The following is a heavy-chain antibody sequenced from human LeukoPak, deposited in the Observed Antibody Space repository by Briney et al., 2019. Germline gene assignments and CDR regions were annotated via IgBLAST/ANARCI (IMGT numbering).Heavy chain of an antibody. V-gene: IGHV3-23*01. J-gene: IGHJ4*02. CDR3: ARDYADYVGYFFFDY. D-gene: IGHD4-17*01. Sequence: GGSLGLSCAASGFTFNNYAMNWVRQAPGRGLEWVSSISGGGETTYYADSAKGRFTISRDNSQNTLYLQMNSLRAEDTAVYYCARDYADYVGYFFFDYWGQGTLVTVSS. CDR2: ISGGGETT. CDR1: GFTFNNYA.